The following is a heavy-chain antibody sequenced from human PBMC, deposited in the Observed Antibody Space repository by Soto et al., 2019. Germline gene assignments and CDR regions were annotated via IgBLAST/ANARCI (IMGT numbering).Heavy chain of an antibody. Sequence: QAQLVQSGGEVKKPGASVKVSCKASGYTFVNYGITWVRQAPGQGLEWMGWISPFNGKTAYAQNFQGVLTMTTDDSTNTANMELQSPRLDDTATYFSARLPAHDHRTSGAVDGQMYYFSRMDLWGNGTRVIVSS. CDR2: ISPFNGKT. J-gene: IGHJ6*03. V-gene: IGHV1-18*01. CDR3: ARLPAHDHRTSGAVDGQMYYFSRMDL. D-gene: IGHD3-16*01. CDR1: GYTFVNYG.